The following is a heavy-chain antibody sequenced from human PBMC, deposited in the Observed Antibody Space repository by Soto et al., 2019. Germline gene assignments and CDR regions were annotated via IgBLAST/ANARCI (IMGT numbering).Heavy chain of an antibody. CDR1: GYTFTNYG. CDR2: INTSNDNK. J-gene: IGHJ4*02. CDR3: ARDPGAASFDF. Sequence: ASVKVSCKASGYTFTNYGISWVRQAPGEGLEWVGWINTSNDNKLYAQKLQGRLTLTTDTSTSTAYMDLTTLRSDDTAVYFGARDPGAASFDFWAQGTLVTVSS. V-gene: IGHV1-18*01. D-gene: IGHD2-15*01.